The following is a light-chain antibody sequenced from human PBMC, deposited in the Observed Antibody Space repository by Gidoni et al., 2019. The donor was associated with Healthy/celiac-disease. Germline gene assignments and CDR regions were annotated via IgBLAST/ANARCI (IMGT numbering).Light chain of an antibody. CDR1: SSDVGGYND. Sequence: QSALTQPRSVSGSPGQSVTISCTGTSSDVGGYNDVSWYQQHPGKAPKLMIYDVSKRPSGVPDRFSGSKSGNTASLTISGLQAEDEADYYCCSYAGSSVFGGGTKLTVL. CDR2: DVS. J-gene: IGLJ2*01. V-gene: IGLV2-11*01. CDR3: CSYAGSSV.